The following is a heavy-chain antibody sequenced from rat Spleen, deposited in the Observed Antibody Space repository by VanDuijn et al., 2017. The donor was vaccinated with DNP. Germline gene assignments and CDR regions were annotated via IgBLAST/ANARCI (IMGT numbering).Heavy chain of an antibody. CDR1: GFTFSDYY. Sequence: EVQMVQSGGGLVQPGGSLKLSCAASGFTFSDYYMAWVRQAPAKGLEWVASISASGGSTSYRDSVKGRFTISRDNAKSTLYLQMDSLRSEDTATYYCATHNYYFDYWGQGVMVTVSS. CDR3: ATHNYYFDY. V-gene: IGHV5-25*01. J-gene: IGHJ2*01. D-gene: IGHD1-11*01. CDR2: ISASGGST.